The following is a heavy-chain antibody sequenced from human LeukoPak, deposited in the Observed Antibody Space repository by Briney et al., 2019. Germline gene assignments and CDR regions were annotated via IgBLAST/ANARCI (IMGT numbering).Heavy chain of an antibody. CDR2: IISIDSTI. J-gene: IGHJ4*02. CDR1: GFTFSSYE. V-gene: IGHV3-48*03. D-gene: IGHD5-24*01. Sequence: PGGSLRLSCAASGFTFSSYEMNWVRQAPGKGLEWVSYIISIDSTIYYADSGKGRFTISRDNAKNSLYLQMNSPRAGDTAVYYCARTIEMATISYFDYWGQGTLVTVSS. CDR3: ARTIEMATISYFDY.